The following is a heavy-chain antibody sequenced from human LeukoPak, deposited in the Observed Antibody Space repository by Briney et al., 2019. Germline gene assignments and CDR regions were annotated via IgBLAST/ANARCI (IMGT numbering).Heavy chain of an antibody. CDR2: ISYGGSNT. J-gene: IGHJ4*02. CDR3: AKPLYGSGGSCFDY. V-gene: IGHV3-30*18. D-gene: IGHD2-15*01. Sequence: GRSLRLSCAASGFTFSSYGMHWVRQAPGKGLEWVAVISYGGSNTYYADSVKGRFTISRDNSKNTLYLQMNSPRAEDTAVYYCAKPLYGSGGSCFDYWGQGTLVTVSS. CDR1: GFTFSSYG.